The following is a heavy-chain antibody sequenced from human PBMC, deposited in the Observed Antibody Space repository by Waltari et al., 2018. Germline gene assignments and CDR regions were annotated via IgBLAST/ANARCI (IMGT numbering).Heavy chain of an antibody. Sequence: QLQLQESGPRLVRPSETLSLICRVSGVSITRTRLYWAWIRQSPGPGLEWIGTVSYSGTTYISPSLKSRVSVSRDTSKNQVSLILGSVTAADMAVYYCATYIGASVGTAAFDVWGQGTMVTVSS. CDR1: GVSITRTRLY. D-gene: IGHD5-12*01. CDR3: ATYIGASVGTAAFDV. J-gene: IGHJ3*01. V-gene: IGHV4-39*01. CDR2: VSYSGTT.